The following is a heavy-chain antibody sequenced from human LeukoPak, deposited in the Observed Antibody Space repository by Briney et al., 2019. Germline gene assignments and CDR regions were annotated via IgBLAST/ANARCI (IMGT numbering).Heavy chain of an antibody. J-gene: IGHJ4*02. CDR1: GFTFSSYW. Sequence: GGSLRLSCAASGFTFSSYWMHWVRQAPGKGLVWVSRINSDESITTYADSVKGRFTISRDNAKNTLYPQMNSLRAEDTAVYYCAGDGTVTNFDYWGQGTLVTVSS. V-gene: IGHV3-74*01. CDR2: INSDESIT. CDR3: AGDGTVTNFDY. D-gene: IGHD4-17*01.